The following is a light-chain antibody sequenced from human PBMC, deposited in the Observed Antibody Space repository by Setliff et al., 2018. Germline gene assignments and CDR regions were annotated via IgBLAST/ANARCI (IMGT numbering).Light chain of an antibody. CDR1: SSDVGGYNY. Sequence: QSALPQPASVSGSPGQSITISCTGTSSDVGGYNYVSWYQQHPGKAPKLMIYDVNNRPSGVSNRFSGSKSGNTASLTISGLQAEDEADYYCSSYTSSISWVFGGGTQLTVL. CDR3: SSYTSSISWV. V-gene: IGLV2-14*01. CDR2: DVN. J-gene: IGLJ3*02.